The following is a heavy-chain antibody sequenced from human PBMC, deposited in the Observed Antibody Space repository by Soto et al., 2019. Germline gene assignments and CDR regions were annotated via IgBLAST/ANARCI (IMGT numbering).Heavy chain of an antibody. V-gene: IGHV4-34*01. CDR2: INHSGST. J-gene: IGHJ4*02. Sequence: QVQLQQWGAGLLKPSETLSLTCAVYGGSFSGYYWSWIRQPPGKGLEWIGEINHSGSTNYNPSLKSRVTISVDTSKNQFSLKLSSVTAADTAVYYCARHGITGRYFDYWGQGTLVTVSS. D-gene: IGHD1-20*01. CDR1: GGSFSGYY. CDR3: ARHGITGRYFDY.